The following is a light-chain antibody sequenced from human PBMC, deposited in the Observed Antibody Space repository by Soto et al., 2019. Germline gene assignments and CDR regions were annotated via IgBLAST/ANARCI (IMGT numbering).Light chain of an antibody. V-gene: IGLV1-44*01. Sequence: QSVLTQPPSASGTPGQRVTISCSGSNSNIGSNTVNWYQQLPKTAPKLLIYSNNQRPSGVPDRFSGSKSGTSASLAISGLQSEDEADFYCAAWDDSLNGLVFGGGTKVTVL. J-gene: IGLJ2*01. CDR3: AAWDDSLNGLV. CDR2: SNN. CDR1: NSNIGSNT.